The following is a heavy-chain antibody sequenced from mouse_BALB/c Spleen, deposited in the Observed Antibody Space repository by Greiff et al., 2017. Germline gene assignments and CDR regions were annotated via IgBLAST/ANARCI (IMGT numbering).Heavy chain of an antibody. CDR2: IDPENGNT. Sequence: EVQLQQSGAELVRPGALVKLSCKASGFNIKDYYMHWVKQRPEQGLEWIGWIDPENGNTIYDPKFQGKASITADTSSNTAYLQLSSLTSEDTAVYYCARNGHPDAMDYWGQGTSVTVSS. CDR3: ARNGHPDAMDY. V-gene: IGHV14-1*02. J-gene: IGHJ4*01. D-gene: IGHD1-1*02. CDR1: GFNIKDYY.